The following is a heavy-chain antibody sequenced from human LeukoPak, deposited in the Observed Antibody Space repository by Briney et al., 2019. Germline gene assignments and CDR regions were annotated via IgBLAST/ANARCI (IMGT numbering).Heavy chain of an antibody. CDR3: AREAAAGVNWFDP. J-gene: IGHJ5*02. V-gene: IGHV1-46*01. CDR1: GYTFTSYY. CDR2: INPSGGST. Sequence: ASVKVSCKASGYTFTSYYMHWVRRAPGQGLEWMGIINPSGGSTSYAQKFQGRVTMTRDMSTSTVYMELSSLRSEDTAVYYCAREAAAGVNWFDPWGQGTLVTVSS. D-gene: IGHD6-13*01.